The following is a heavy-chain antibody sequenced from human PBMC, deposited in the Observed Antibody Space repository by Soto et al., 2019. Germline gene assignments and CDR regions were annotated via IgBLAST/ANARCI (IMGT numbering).Heavy chain of an antibody. CDR1: GYTFTSYG. Sequence: QVHLVQSGAEVKKPGASVKVSCKGSGYTFTSYGITWVRQAPGQGLEWMGWISAHNGNTDYAQKLQGRVTVTRDTSTSTAYMERRILRSDDTVVYYCARGKYGDYWGEGALVTVSS. V-gene: IGHV1-18*01. D-gene: IGHD2-2*01. CDR3: ARGKYGDY. CDR2: ISAHNGNT. J-gene: IGHJ4*02.